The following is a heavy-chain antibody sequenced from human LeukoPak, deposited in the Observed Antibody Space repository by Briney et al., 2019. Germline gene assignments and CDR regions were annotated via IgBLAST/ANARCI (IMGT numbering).Heavy chain of an antibody. CDR3: ARDRLNVLRFSPPDDY. D-gene: IGHD3-3*01. CDR1: VYTFTTYY. Sequence: ASVKVSCKVSVYTFTTYYMHWVRQAPAQGLAWMGIINPNCGSTNYTQKTQGRVTMSRDTSTSTVYIELSSMRSEDTAVYYCARDRLNVLRFSPPDDYWGQGTLVTASS. CDR2: INPNCGST. J-gene: IGHJ4*02. V-gene: IGHV1-46*01.